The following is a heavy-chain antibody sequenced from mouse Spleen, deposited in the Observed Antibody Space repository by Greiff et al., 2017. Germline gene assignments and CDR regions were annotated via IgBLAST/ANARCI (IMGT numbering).Heavy chain of an antibody. CDR1: GYTFTSFW. CDR3: ARGSTTAWYFDV. J-gene: IGHJ1*01. V-gene: IGHV1-69*01. Sequence: QVHVKQTGTELVMPGTSVKLSCKTSGYTFTSFWMHWVKLRPGQGLEWIGEIDPSDTYTNYNPKFKGKATLTVDKSSSTANIHLFSLTFEDSAVYFCARGSTTAWYFDVWGAGTTVTVSS. CDR2: IDPSDTYT. D-gene: IGHD1-2*01.